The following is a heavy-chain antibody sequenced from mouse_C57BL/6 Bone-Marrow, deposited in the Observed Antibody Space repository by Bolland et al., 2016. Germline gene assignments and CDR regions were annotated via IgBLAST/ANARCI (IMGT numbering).Heavy chain of an antibody. J-gene: IGHJ4*01. CDR3: ARGGGVVATTDY. CDR2: IYPGSGNT. V-gene: IGHV1-76*01. D-gene: IGHD1-1*01. Sequence: IYPGSGNTYYNEKFKGKATLTAEKSSSTAYMQLSSLTSEDSAVYFCARGGGVVATTDYWGQGTS.